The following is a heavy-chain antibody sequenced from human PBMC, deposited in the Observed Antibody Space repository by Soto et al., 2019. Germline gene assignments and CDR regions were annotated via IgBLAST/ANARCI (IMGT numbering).Heavy chain of an antibody. Sequence: EVQLVQSGAEVKKPGESLKISCNGSGYSFTSYWIGWVRQMPGKGLEWMGIIYPGDSDTRYSPSFQGQVTISADKSISTAYLQWSSLKASDTAMYYCARQGQYYYDPPSKGGMDVWGQGTTVTVSS. V-gene: IGHV5-51*01. D-gene: IGHD3-22*01. CDR1: GYSFTSYW. CDR2: IYPGDSDT. J-gene: IGHJ6*02. CDR3: ARQGQYYYDPPSKGGMDV.